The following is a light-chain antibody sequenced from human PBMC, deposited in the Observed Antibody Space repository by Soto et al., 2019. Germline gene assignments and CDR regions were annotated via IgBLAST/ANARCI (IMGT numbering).Light chain of an antibody. J-gene: IGKJ4*01. CDR1: QSIRSN. V-gene: IGKV3-11*01. Sequence: PVERATLCCTASQSIRSNSIAWYQQKPGQAPRLLSYDASNRATRIPARFSGGGSGTDLTPTISSLEPEDFAVYYCQQRNPLTFGGGTKVDIK. CDR2: DAS. CDR3: QQRNPLT.